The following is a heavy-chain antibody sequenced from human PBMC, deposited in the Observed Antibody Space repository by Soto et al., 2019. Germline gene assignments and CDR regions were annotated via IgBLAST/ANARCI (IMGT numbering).Heavy chain of an antibody. J-gene: IGHJ4*02. CDR1: GYTFTDHA. CDR3: AKRTGRYFDS. CDR2: INVGNGNR. Sequence: QAQLVQSGPEVRKSGASVKIACKASGYTFTDHAVHWVRQASGQGLEWIGWINVGNGNRKYSQTLQGIVTITRDTPASTAYMQLNSLESKDTAVYYCAKRTGRYFDSWGQGSLVTVSS. D-gene: IGHD1-1*01. V-gene: IGHV1-3*01.